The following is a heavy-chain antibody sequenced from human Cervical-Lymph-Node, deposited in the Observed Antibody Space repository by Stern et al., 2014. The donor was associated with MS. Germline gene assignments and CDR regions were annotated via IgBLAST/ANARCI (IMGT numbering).Heavy chain of an antibody. V-gene: IGHV1-46*01. Sequence: QVQLMQSGAEVKKPGASVKVSCKASGYTFTTYFMHWVRQAPGQGLEWVGIINPNGGATTYAQKFQGRVTVTRDMSTSTVHMELSSLRSEDTAVYYCARDPGTSFWPIDYWGQGTLVTVSS. CDR1: GYTFTTYF. D-gene: IGHD2-2*01. CDR3: ARDPGTSFWPIDY. CDR2: INPNGGAT. J-gene: IGHJ4*02.